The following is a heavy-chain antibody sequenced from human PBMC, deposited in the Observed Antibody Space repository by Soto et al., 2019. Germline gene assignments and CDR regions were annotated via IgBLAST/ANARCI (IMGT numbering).Heavy chain of an antibody. CDR3: AIDGYDSSGYPVDAFGI. V-gene: IGHV4-34*01. J-gene: IGHJ3*02. Sequence: PSETLSLTCAVYGESFSAYIWTWIRQTPGKGLQWIGQINHSGSASYNPSLKSRITISVHTSNSQFSLELSSVTAADTAVYFCAIDGYDSSGYPVDAFGIWGQGTMVTVSS. CDR1: GESFSAYI. D-gene: IGHD3-22*01. CDR2: INHSGSA.